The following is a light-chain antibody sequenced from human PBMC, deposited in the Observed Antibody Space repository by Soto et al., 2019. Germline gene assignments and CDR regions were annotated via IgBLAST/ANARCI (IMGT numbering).Light chain of an antibody. CDR2: GAS. Sequence: EIFRTQCPATLSVSPGERATLSCRASQSVSSNLAWYQQKPGQAPRLLIYGASTRATGIPARFSGSGSGTEFTLTISSLQSEDFAVYYCQQYNNWPTMYTFGQGTKVDIK. CDR1: QSVSSN. J-gene: IGKJ2*01. CDR3: QQYNNWPTMYT. V-gene: IGKV3-15*01.